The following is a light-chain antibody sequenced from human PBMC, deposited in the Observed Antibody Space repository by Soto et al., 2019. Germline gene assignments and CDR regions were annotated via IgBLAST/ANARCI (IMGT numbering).Light chain of an antibody. CDR1: QSVSSY. CDR2: DAS. J-gene: IGKJ4*01. Sequence: EIVLTQSPATLSLSPGERATLSCRSSQSVSSYVAWYQQKPGQAPRLLIYDASNRATGIPARFSGSGSGTDFTLTISSLEPEDVAVYYCQQRSNWPLLTFGVGTKVEIK. V-gene: IGKV3-11*01. CDR3: QQRSNWPLLT.